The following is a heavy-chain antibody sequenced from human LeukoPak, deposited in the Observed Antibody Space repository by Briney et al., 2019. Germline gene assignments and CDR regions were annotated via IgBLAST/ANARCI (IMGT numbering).Heavy chain of an antibody. CDR1: GFTFDDYG. CDR3: ARLPGIAVADPGW. CDR2: INWNGGST. Sequence: GGSLRLSCAASGFTFDDYGMSWVRQAPGKGLEWVSGINWNGGSTGYADSVKGRFTISRDNSKNTLYLQMNSLRAEDTAVYYCARLPGIAVADPGWWGQGTLVTVSS. D-gene: IGHD6-19*01. V-gene: IGHV3-20*04. J-gene: IGHJ4*02.